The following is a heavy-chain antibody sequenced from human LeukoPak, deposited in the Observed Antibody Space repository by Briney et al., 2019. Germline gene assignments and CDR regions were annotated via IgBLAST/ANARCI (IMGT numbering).Heavy chain of an antibody. Sequence: QAGGSLRLSCAASGFTVSSNYMSWVRQAPGKGLEWVSVIYSGGSTYYADSVKGRFTISRDNSKNTLYLQMNSLRAEDTAVYYCARDPYSGTYGDTYYYYMDVWGKGTTVTISS. CDR3: ARDPYSGTYGDTYYYYMDV. CDR2: IYSGGST. CDR1: GFTVSSNY. V-gene: IGHV3-53*01. D-gene: IGHD1-26*01. J-gene: IGHJ6*03.